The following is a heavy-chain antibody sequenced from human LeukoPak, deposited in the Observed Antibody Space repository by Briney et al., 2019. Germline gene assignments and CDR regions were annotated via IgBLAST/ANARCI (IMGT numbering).Heavy chain of an antibody. D-gene: IGHD1-26*01. CDR1: GGSISSSSYY. Sequence: SETLSLTCTVSGGSISSSSYYWGWIRQPPGKGLEWIGSIYYSGSTYYNPSLKSRVTISVDTSKNQFSLKLSSVTAADTAVYYCARAEWELLFLDYWGQGTLVTVSS. CDR3: ARAEWELLFLDY. CDR2: IYYSGST. V-gene: IGHV4-39*01. J-gene: IGHJ4*02.